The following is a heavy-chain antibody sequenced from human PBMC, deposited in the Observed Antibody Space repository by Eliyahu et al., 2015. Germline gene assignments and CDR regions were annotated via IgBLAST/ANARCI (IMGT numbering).Heavy chain of an antibody. Sequence: EVQLVESGGGLVKPGGSLRLSCAASGFXFSXYSMNWVRQAPGKGLEWVSSISSSSSYIYYADSVKGRFTISRDNAKNSLYLQMNSLRAEDTAVYYCARDPYYYDSSGRVDYWGQGTLVTVSS. CDR2: ISSSSSYI. CDR1: GFXFSXYS. D-gene: IGHD3-22*01. V-gene: IGHV3-21*01. J-gene: IGHJ4*02. CDR3: ARDPYYYDSSGRVDY.